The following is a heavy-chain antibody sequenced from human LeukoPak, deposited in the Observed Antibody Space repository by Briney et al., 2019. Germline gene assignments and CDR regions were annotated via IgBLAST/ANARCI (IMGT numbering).Heavy chain of an antibody. V-gene: IGHV1-2*02. CDR1: GYTFTSYA. Sequence: ASVKVSCKASGYTFTSYAINWVRQAPGQGLEWMGWINPNSGSTNYAQKFQGRVTMTRDTSISTAYMELSRLRSDDTAVYYCARMVVVVSDESVGAFDIWGQGAMVTVSS. J-gene: IGHJ3*02. CDR3: ARMVVVVSDESVGAFDI. CDR2: INPNSGST. D-gene: IGHD2-21*01.